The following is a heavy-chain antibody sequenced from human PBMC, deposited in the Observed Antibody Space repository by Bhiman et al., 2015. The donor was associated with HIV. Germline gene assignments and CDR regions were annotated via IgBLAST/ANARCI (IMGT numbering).Heavy chain of an antibody. CDR3: ARDRVWFGQRYFDY. CDR1: GFTFSFYG. V-gene: IGHV3-7*01. D-gene: IGHD3-10*01. J-gene: IGHJ4*02. CDR2: IKQDGGER. Sequence: VQLVESGGGVVQPGGSLRLSCAASGFTFSFYGMYWVRQAPGKGLEWVANIKQDGGERYYVDSVKGRFTISRDNAKNSLYLQMNSLRAEDTAVYCARDRVWFGQRYFDYWGQGTLVTVSS.